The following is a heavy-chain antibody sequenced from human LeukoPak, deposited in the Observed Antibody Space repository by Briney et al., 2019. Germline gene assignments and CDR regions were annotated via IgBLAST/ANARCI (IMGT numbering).Heavy chain of an antibody. V-gene: IGHV3-30*18. J-gene: IGHJ4*02. CDR2: ISYDGSNK. D-gene: IGHD6-13*01. CDR3: AKVWQQLVPDY. CDR1: GFIVSRNY. Sequence: GGSLRLSRAASGFIVSRNYMSWVRQAPGKGLEWVAVISYDGSNKYYADSVKGRFTISRDNSKNTLYLQMNSLRAEDTAVYYCAKVWQQLVPDYWGQGTLVTVSS.